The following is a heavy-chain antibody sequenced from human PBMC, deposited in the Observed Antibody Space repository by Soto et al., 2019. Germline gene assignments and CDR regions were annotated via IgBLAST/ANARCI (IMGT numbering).Heavy chain of an antibody. V-gene: IGHV3-23*01. J-gene: IGHJ4*02. Sequence: EVQLLESGGGLVQPGGSLRLSCAASGFTFSSYAMSWVRQAPGKGLEWVSAISGSGGSTYFADSVKGRFPISRDNSKNTLYLKMNSLRAEDTAVYYCAKSPSYSSSWYTDYWGQGTLVTVSS. CDR3: AKSPSYSSSWYTDY. CDR1: GFTFSSYA. D-gene: IGHD6-13*01. CDR2: ISGSGGST.